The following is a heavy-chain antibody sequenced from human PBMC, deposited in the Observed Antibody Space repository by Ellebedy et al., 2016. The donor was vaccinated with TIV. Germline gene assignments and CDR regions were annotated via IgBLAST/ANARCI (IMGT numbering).Heavy chain of an antibody. CDR3: ARGSGSYTYGMDV. CDR1: GYTFTSYG. D-gene: IGHD1-26*01. V-gene: IGHV1-18*01. J-gene: IGHJ6*02. Sequence: GESLKISCKASGYTFTSYGISWVRQAPGQGLEWMGWISAYNGNTNYAQKLQGRVTMTTDTSTSTAYMELRSLRSDDTAVYFCARGSGSYTYGMDVWGQGTTVTVSS. CDR2: ISAYNGNT.